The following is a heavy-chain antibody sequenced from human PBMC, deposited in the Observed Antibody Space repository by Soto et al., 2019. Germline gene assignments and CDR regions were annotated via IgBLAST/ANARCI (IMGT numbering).Heavy chain of an antibody. CDR1: GDSVSSNSAA. D-gene: IGHD1-26*01. CDR2: TYYTSKRYN. V-gene: IGHV6-1*01. CDR3: ARVSIIGSYSHFDY. J-gene: IGHJ4*01. Sequence: PSQTLSLTCVISGDSVSSNSAAWNWIRQSPSRGLEWLARTYYTSKRYNDYAVSVKSRITINADTSKNQFSLPLNSVTPEDTAVYYFARVSIIGSYSHFDYGGQGTLVTVSS.